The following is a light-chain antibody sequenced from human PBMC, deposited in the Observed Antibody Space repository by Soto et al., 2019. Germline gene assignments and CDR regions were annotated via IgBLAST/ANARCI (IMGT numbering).Light chain of an antibody. Sequence: QSALTQPASVSGSPGQSITISCTGTSSDVGGYNYVSWYQQHPGKAPKLMIYDVSNRPSGVSNRFSGSKSGNTASLTISGLQAEDEADYYFSSYTSSITLVFGTGTKVTVL. CDR3: SSYTSSITLV. J-gene: IGLJ1*01. CDR2: DVS. CDR1: SSDVGGYNY. V-gene: IGLV2-14*01.